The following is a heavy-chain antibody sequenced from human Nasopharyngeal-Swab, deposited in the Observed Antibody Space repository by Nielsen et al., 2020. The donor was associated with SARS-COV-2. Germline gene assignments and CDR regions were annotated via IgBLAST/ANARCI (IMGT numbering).Heavy chain of an antibody. CDR2: IWYDGRNK. CDR3: AKISSPPEPLDY. Sequence: GESLKISCAASGFTFSSYGMHWVRQAPGKGLEWVAVIWYDGRNKYYADSVKGRFTISRDNSKNTLYLQMNSLRAEDTAVYYCAKISSPPEPLDYWGQGTLVTVSS. J-gene: IGHJ4*02. D-gene: IGHD1-14*01. V-gene: IGHV3-33*06. CDR1: GFTFSSYG.